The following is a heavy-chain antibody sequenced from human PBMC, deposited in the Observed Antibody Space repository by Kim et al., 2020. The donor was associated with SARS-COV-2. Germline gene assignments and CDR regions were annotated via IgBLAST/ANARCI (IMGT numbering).Heavy chain of an antibody. CDR1: GGSISSSNW. Sequence: SETLSLTCAVSGGSISSSNWWSWVRQPPGKGLEWIGEIYHSGSTNYNPSLKSRVTISVDKSENQFSLKLSSVTAADTAVYYCAREWGLYCSGGSCYSLEGDAFDIWGQGTMVTVSS. V-gene: IGHV4-4*02. CDR2: IYHSGST. J-gene: IGHJ3*02. CDR3: AREWGLYCSGGSCYSLEGDAFDI. D-gene: IGHD2-15*01.